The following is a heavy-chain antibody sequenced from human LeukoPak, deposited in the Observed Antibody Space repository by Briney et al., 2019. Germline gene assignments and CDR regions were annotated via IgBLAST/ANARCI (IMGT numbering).Heavy chain of an antibody. D-gene: IGHD3-10*01. CDR3: AKEWYVGSPPDY. V-gene: IGHV3-23*01. Sequence: GGSLRLSCAASGFTFTSFAMSWVRQAPGKGLEWVSTISRSGVATYYANSVKGRFTISRDISRNTVYLQMNSLRPEDTAVYYCAKEWYVGSPPDYWGQGTQVTVSS. CDR2: ISRSGVAT. CDR1: GFTFTSFA. J-gene: IGHJ4*02.